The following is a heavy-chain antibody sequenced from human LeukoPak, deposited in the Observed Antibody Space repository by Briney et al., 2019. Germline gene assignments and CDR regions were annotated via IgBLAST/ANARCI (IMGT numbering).Heavy chain of an antibody. V-gene: IGHV3-11*04. Sequence: PGGSLRLSCAASGFRFDSFYMGWIRQVPGKGLDYIALISASGAVPYYAESVKGRFTISRDNAKNSVSLQMNSLSADDTAVYYCARSLIVAFEDYWGQGTLVTVSS. J-gene: IGHJ4*02. CDR1: GFRFDSFY. CDR2: ISASGAVP. D-gene: IGHD3-22*01. CDR3: ARSLIVAFEDY.